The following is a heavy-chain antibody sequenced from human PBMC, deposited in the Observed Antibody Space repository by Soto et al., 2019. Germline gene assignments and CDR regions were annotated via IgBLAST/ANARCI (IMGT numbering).Heavy chain of an antibody. CDR1: GGSISSSNW. V-gene: IGHV4-4*02. CDR3: ARDPGCSGGSCYSRGTIEY. Sequence: QVQLQESGPGLVKPSGTLSLTCAVAGGSISSSNWWSWVRQPPGKGLEWIGEIYHSGSTNYNPSLKSRVTISVDKSKNQFSRKLSSVTAADPAVYYCARDPGCSGGSCYSRGTIEYWGQGTLFTVSS. CDR2: IYHSGST. J-gene: IGHJ4*02. D-gene: IGHD2-15*01.